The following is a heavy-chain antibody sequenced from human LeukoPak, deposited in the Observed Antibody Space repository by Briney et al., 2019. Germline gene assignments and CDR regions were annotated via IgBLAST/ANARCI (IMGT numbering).Heavy chain of an antibody. V-gene: IGHV3-7*01. Sequence: PGGSLRLSCAAPGFTFSNAWMSWVRQAPGKGLEWVANIKQDGSEKYYVDSVKGRFTISRDNAKNSLYLQMNSLRAEDTAVYYCARSPVEMATISDYWGQGTLVTVSS. D-gene: IGHD5-24*01. CDR1: GFTFSNAW. CDR3: ARSPVEMATISDY. CDR2: IKQDGSEK. J-gene: IGHJ4*02.